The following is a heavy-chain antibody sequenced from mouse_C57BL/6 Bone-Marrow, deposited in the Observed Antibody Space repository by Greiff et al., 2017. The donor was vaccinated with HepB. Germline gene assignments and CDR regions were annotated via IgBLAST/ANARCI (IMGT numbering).Heavy chain of an antibody. CDR1: GYTFTDYE. V-gene: IGHV1-15*01. CDR3: TRKGGSSFLYYAMDY. CDR2: IDPETGGT. Sequence: QVQLKQSGAELVRPGASVTLSCKASGYTFTDYEMHWVKQTPVHGLEWIGAIDPETGGTAYNQKFKGKAILTADKSSSTAYMELRSLTSEDSAVYYCTRKGGSSFLYYAMDYWGQGTSVTVSS. J-gene: IGHJ4*01. D-gene: IGHD1-1*01.